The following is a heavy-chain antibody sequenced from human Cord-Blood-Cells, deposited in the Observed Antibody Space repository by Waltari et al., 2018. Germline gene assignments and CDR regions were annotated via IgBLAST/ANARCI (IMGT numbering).Heavy chain of an antibody. D-gene: IGHD3-3*01. CDR2: IYYSGST. Sequence: QVQLQESGPGLVKPSQTLSLTCTVSGDSISSGGYYWSWLRQPPGKGLEWIGYIYYSGSTNYNPSLKSRVTISVDTSKNQFSLKLSSVTAADTAVYYCARVGTYYDFWSGYYDYWGQGTLVTVSS. CDR3: ARVGTYYDFWSGYYDY. V-gene: IGHV4-31*03. CDR1: GDSISSGGYY. J-gene: IGHJ4*02.